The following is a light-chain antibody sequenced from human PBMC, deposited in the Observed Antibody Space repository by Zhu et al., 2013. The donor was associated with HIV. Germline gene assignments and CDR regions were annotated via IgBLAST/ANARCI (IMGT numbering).Light chain of an antibody. J-gene: IGKJ1*01. CDR2: SAS. CDR3: QQYNSYST. V-gene: IGKV3-15*01. CDR1: QNINNN. Sequence: EVVMTQSPVTLSVSPGESATLSCRASQNINNNLAWYQQKPGQSPSLLIYSASTRATGLPARFSGSGSGTDFTLTISSLQFEDFATYYCQQYNSYSTFGQGTKVEIK.